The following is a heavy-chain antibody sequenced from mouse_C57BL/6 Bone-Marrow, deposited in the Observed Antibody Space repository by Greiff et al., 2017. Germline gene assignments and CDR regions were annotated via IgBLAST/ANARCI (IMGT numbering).Heavy chain of an antibody. Sequence: EVQGVESGGGLVKPGGSLKLSCAASGFTFSSYAMSWVRQTPEKRLEWVATISDGGSYTYYPNNVKGRFTISRDNAKNNLYLQMSHLKSDDTAMYYCARDYYGSSHFDYWGQGTTLTVSS. V-gene: IGHV5-4*01. CDR2: ISDGGSYT. J-gene: IGHJ2*01. D-gene: IGHD1-1*01. CDR3: ARDYYGSSHFDY. CDR1: GFTFSSYA.